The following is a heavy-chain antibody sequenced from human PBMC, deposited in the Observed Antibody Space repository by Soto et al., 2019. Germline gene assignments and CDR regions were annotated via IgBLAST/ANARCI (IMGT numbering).Heavy chain of an antibody. Sequence: QVQLVESGGGLVKPGGSLRLSCAASGFTFSDYYMSWIRQAPGKGLEWVSYISSSSSYTNYADSVKGRFTISRDNAKNSLYLQMNGLGAEDTAVYYCARGEEFPNWFDPWGQGTLVTVSS. D-gene: IGHD3-10*01. CDR3: ARGEEFPNWFDP. V-gene: IGHV3-11*05. CDR2: ISSSSSYT. J-gene: IGHJ5*02. CDR1: GFTFSDYY.